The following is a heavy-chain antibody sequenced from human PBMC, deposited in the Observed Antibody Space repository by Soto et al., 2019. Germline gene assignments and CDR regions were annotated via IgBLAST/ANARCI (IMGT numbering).Heavy chain of an antibody. CDR1: GFTFGDYA. J-gene: IGHJ4*02. CDR3: TSALGASGETHFDY. CDR2: IRSKAYGGTT. Sequence: LRLSCTASGFTFGDYAMSWFRQSPGKGLEWVGFIRSKAYGGTTEYAASVKGRFTISRDDSKSIAYPQMNSLKTEDTAVYYCTSALGASGETHFDYWGQGTLVTVSS. V-gene: IGHV3-49*03. D-gene: IGHD1-26*01.